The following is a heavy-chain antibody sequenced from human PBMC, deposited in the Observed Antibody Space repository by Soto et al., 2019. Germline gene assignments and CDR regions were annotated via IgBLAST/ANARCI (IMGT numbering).Heavy chain of an antibody. CDR1: GFTFTSYG. D-gene: IGHD2-15*01. V-gene: IGHV3-23*01. Sequence: VQLFASGGGSARPGGSLRLSCTASGFTFTSYGMGWVRQAPGKGLQWVSTIRGDGGQTHYTDSVKGRFSISRDNSKNTVYLQMDSLRAEDTAMYFCARDVGLVSDDFFAYWGQGTQVTVSS. J-gene: IGHJ4*02. CDR3: ARDVGLVSDDFFAY. CDR2: IRGDGGQT.